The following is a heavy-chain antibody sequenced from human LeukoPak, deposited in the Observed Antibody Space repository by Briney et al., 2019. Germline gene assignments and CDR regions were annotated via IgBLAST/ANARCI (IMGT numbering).Heavy chain of an antibody. J-gene: IGHJ4*02. Sequence: EPSETLSLTCAVSGVPFSNYYWSWVRQSPRQGLEWIGEINHSGYTNYSPSLKSRVTMSIDTSKNQVSLKLTSVTAADAGVYYCTRAVAGHPDWGQGTLVTVSS. CDR3: TRAVAGHPD. CDR2: INHSGYT. CDR1: GVPFSNYY. V-gene: IGHV4-34*01. D-gene: IGHD6-19*01.